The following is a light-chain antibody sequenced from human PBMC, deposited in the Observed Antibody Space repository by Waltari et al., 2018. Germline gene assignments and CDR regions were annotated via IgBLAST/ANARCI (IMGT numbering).Light chain of an antibody. V-gene: IGLV1-44*01. J-gene: IGLJ2*01. CDR3: AAWDDSLNGVV. Sequence: QSVLTQPPSESGTPGQRVTLSCSGSSSSIGSNPVNWYQQLPGPAPKLTVYRNNRRPSGVPDRFSGSRSGTSASLAISGLQSEDEADYYCAAWDDSLNGVVFGGGTKLTVL. CDR1: SSSIGSNP. CDR2: RNN.